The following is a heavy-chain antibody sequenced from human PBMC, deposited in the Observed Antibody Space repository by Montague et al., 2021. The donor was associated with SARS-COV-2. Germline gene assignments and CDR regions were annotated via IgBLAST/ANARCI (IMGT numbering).Heavy chain of an antibody. Sequence: SLRLSCAATGFTFSSYWVSWVRQAPGKGLEWVANINQDGSEKYYVGSVRGRFTVSRDNAKNSLSLQMDSLRDEDTAVYYCTTLLERDVDYWGRGTLLTVSS. V-gene: IGHV3-7*01. J-gene: IGHJ4*02. CDR2: INQDGSEK. CDR1: GFTFSSYW. D-gene: IGHD3-3*01. CDR3: TTLLERDVDY.